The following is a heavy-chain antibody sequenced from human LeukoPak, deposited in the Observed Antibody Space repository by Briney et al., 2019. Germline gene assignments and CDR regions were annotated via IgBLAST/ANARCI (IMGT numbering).Heavy chain of an antibody. D-gene: IGHD6-13*01. J-gene: IGHJ6*03. CDR2: IIPNSGGT. Sequence: GASVKVSCKASGYTFTGYYMHWVRQAPGQGLEWMGWIIPNSGGTNYAQKFQGRVTMTRDTSISTAYMELSRLRSDDTAVYYCARDLIASSSWHYYYYYYMDVWGKGTTVTVSS. V-gene: IGHV1-2*02. CDR3: ARDLIASSSWHYYYYYYMDV. CDR1: GYTFTGYY.